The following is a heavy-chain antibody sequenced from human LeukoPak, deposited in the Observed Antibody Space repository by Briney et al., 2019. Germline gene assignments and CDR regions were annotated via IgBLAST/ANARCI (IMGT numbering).Heavy chain of an antibody. CDR3: ARDGGEYSYGYNWFDP. Sequence: ASVKVSCKASGGTFSSYAISWVRQAPGQGLEWMGGIIPIFGTANYAQKFKGRVTVTADESTSTAYMELSSLRSEDTAVYYCARDGGEYSYGYNWFDPWGQGTLVTVSS. V-gene: IGHV1-69*13. D-gene: IGHD5-18*01. CDR1: GGTFSSYA. J-gene: IGHJ5*02. CDR2: IIPIFGTA.